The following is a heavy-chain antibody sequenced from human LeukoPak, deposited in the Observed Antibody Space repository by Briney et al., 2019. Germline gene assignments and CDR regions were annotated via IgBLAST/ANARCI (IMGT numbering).Heavy chain of an antibody. CDR1: GFTFSSYA. V-gene: IGHV3-23*01. CDR2: ISGSGGCT. D-gene: IGHD5-12*01. Sequence: GGSLRLSCAASGFTFSSYAMSWVRQAPGKGLEWVSAISGSGGCTYYADSVKGRFTISRDNSKNTLYLQMNSLRAEDTAAYYCAKDGHSGYDRESYFDYWGQGTLVTVSS. CDR3: AKDGHSGYDRESYFDY. J-gene: IGHJ4*02.